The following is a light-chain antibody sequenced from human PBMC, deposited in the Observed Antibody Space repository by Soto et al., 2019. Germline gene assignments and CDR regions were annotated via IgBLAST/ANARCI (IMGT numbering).Light chain of an antibody. CDR2: EVS. V-gene: IGLV2-8*01. CDR3: SSYAGSNNFVV. J-gene: IGLJ2*01. CDR1: SSDVGGYNY. Sequence: QSALTQPPSASGSPGQSVTISCTGTSSDVGGYNYVSWYQQHPGKAPKLLIYEVSKRHSGVPDRFSGSKSSNTASLTVSELQAEDEADYYCSSYAGSNNFVVFGGGSKLTVL.